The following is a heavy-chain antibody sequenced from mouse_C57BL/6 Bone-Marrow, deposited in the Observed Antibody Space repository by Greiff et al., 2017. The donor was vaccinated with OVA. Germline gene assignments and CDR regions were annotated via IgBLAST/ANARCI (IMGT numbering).Heavy chain of an antibody. CDR1: GYTFTSYW. CDR2: IYPGSGST. D-gene: IGHD4-1*01. Sequence: VQVVESGGGLVKPGASVKMSCKASGYTFTSYWITWVKQRPGQGLEWIGDIYPGSGSTNYNEKFKSKATLTVDTSSSTAYMQLSSLTSEDSAVYYCARGPPKTGTAPDVWGTGTTVTVSS. J-gene: IGHJ1*03. V-gene: IGHV1-55*01. CDR3: ARGPPKTGTAPDV.